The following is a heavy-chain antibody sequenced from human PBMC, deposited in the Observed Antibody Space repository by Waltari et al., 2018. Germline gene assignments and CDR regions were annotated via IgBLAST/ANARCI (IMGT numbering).Heavy chain of an antibody. Sequence: QVQLQESGPGLVKPSETLSLTCAVSGYSLSSGSYWGWIRQPPGKGLEWIGSIYHSGSTYYNPSLKSRVTISVDTSKNQFSLKLSSVTAADTAVYYCARLTVSRIFDYWGQGTLVTVSS. CDR1: GYSLSSGSY. CDR2: IYHSGST. D-gene: IGHD4-17*01. V-gene: IGHV4-38-2*01. CDR3: ARLTVSRIFDY. J-gene: IGHJ4*02.